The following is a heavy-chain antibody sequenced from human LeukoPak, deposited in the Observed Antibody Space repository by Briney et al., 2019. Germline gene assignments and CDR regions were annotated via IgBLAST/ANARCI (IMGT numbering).Heavy chain of an antibody. V-gene: IGHV3-48*01. CDR2: ISSSGSTI. D-gene: IGHD3-16*01. CDR1: GFIFSSFS. Sequence: PGGSLRLSCAAPGFIFSSFSRYWMSWVRQAPGKGLEWVSYISSSGSTIYYADSVKGRFTISRDNSKNTLYLHMNSLRTDDTAVYYCAKDRGSGAWGRYYYMDVWGKGTTVTVSS. CDR3: AKDRGSGAWGRYYYMDV. J-gene: IGHJ6*03.